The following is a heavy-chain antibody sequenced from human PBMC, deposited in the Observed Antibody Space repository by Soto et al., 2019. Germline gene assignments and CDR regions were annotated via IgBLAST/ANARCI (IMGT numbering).Heavy chain of an antibody. CDR2: IYYSGST. CDR3: XXXXXXXXQGFDP. CDR1: GGSISSGDYY. J-gene: IGHJ5*02. Sequence: QVQLQESGPGLVKPSQTLSLTCTVSGGSISSGDYYWSWIRQHPGKGLEWIGYIYYSGSTYYNPXLXXXXTMXXXPXXXRXXXXXXXXTXXXXXXXXXXXXXXXXXQGFDPWGQGTLVTVSS. V-gene: IGHV4-30-4*08.